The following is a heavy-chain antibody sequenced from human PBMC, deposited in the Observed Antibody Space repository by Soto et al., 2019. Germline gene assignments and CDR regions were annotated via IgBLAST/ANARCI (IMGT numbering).Heavy chain of an antibody. CDR2: INAHSGDI. V-gene: IGHV1-2*02. CDR1: GYTITDYY. J-gene: IGHJ4*02. Sequence: QVQLVQSGAEVKKPGAAVTVSCKATGYTITDYYIHWVRQAPGQGLEWTGWINAHSGDITYAQGLQGRVTLTRDTSISSAYRELSRLRSDDTGVYYCARGWGDYLDYWGQGTLVTVSS. CDR3: ARGWGDYLDY. D-gene: IGHD3-10*01.